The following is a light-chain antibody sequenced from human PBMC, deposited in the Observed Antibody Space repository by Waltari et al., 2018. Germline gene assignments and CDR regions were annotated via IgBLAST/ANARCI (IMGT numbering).Light chain of an antibody. CDR1: CSQVGSYDN. CDR3: KSHTSVSTLV. V-gene: IGLV2-14*01. J-gene: IGLJ1*01. CDR2: DVT. Sequence: QSALTQSASVSGSPGQLITLSCHGTCSQVGSYDNVSWYQQHPGKAPKLIIYDVTNRPSGFSIRFSGSKSGNTASLTISGLQSEDEADYYCKSHTSVSTLVFGTWTTVTVI.